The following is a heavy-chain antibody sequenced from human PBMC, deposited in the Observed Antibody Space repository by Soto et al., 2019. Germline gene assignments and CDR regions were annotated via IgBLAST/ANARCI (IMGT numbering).Heavy chain of an antibody. CDR2: IIPIFGTA. CDR3: ARDKHDILTGYLKNFDY. D-gene: IGHD3-9*01. J-gene: IGHJ4*02. V-gene: IGHV1-69*13. CDR1: GGTFSSYA. Sequence: RASVKVSCKASGGTFSSYAISWVRQAPGQGLEWMGGIIPIFGTANYAQKFQGRVTITADESTSTAYMELSSLRSEDTAVYYCARDKHDILTGYLKNFDYWGQGTLVTVSS.